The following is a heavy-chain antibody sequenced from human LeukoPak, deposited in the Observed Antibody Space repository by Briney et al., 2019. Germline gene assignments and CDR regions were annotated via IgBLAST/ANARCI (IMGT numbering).Heavy chain of an antibody. CDR2: IHNGGGTT. V-gene: IGHV3-23*01. CDR1: GFTFSSYT. D-gene: IGHD3-16*01. J-gene: IGHJ4*02. Sequence: PGGSLRLSCTTPGFTFSSYTMTWVRQAPGKGLECVSAIHNGGGTTSYADSVKGRFTISRDNSKNTLFLQMNSLRAEDTAVYYCAKDSAFGGEDSWGQGTLVTVSS. CDR3: AKDSAFGGEDS.